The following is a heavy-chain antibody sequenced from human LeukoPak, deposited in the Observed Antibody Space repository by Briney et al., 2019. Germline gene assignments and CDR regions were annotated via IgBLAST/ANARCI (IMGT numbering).Heavy chain of an antibody. CDR3: ASLGPLWLRGY. CDR2: INHSGST. CDR1: GGSFSGYY. Sequence: SETLSLTCAVYGGSFSGYYWSWIRQPPGKGLEWIGEINHSGSTNYNPSLKSRVTISVDTSKNQFSLKLSSVTAADTAVYYCASLGPLWLRGYWGQGTLVTVSS. V-gene: IGHV4-34*01. J-gene: IGHJ4*02. D-gene: IGHD5-18*01.